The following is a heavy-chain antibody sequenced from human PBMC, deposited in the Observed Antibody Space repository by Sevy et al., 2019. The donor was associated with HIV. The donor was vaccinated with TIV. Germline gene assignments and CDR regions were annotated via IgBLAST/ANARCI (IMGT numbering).Heavy chain of an antibody. J-gene: IGHJ4*02. CDR1: GFTFSYSG. CDR3: AKNTAAVGTGGFDY. CDR2: IQYDGNNK. D-gene: IGHD6-13*01. Sequence: GGSRRLSCAASGFTFSYSGMHWVRQAPGQGLEWVTFIQYDGNNKYYADSVKGRFTISRDNSKNTLYLQMNSLRSDDTAVYYCAKNTAAVGTGGFDYWGQGTLVTVSS. V-gene: IGHV3-30*02.